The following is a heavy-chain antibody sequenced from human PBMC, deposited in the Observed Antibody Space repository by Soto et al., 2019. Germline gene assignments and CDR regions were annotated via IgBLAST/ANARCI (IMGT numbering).Heavy chain of an antibody. CDR1: GYSFTSYW. J-gene: IGHJ6*02. D-gene: IGHD6-6*01. CDR3: ASPLYSSSSNSGMDV. Sequence: GESPKISCKGPGYSFTSYWISWVRQMPGKGLEWMGRIDPSDSYTNYSPSFQGHVTISADKSISTAYLQWSSLKASDTAMYYCASPLYSSSSNSGMDVWGQGTTVTVSS. V-gene: IGHV5-10-1*01. CDR2: IDPSDSYT.